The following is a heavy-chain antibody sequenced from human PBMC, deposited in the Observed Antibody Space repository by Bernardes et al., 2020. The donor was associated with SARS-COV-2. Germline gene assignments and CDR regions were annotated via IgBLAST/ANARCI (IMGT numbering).Heavy chain of an antibody. CDR2: IDWDDDK. J-gene: IGHJ6*02. CDR1: GFSLSPSGMC. CDR3: ARIDQYYYYYGMDV. V-gene: IGHV2-70*01. Sequence: SGYTLLKPTQTLTLTCTFSGFSLSPSGMCVSWIRQPPGKALEWLALIDWDDDKYYSTSLKTRLTISKDTSKNQVVLTMTNMDPVDTATYYCARIDQYYYYYGMDVWGQGTTVTVSS.